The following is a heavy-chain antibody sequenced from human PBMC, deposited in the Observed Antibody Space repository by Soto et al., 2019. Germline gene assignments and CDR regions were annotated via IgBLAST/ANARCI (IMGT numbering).Heavy chain of an antibody. CDR2: INHSGST. V-gene: IGHV4-34*01. J-gene: IGHJ4*02. CDR3: ACGWLRRPVDY. CDR1: GGSFSGYY. D-gene: IGHD5-12*01. Sequence: QVQLQQWGAGLLKPSETLSLTCAVYGGSFSGYYWSWIRQPPGKGLEWIGEINHSGSTNYNPSLKRQVTISVDTSKNQSSLKLSSVTAAGTAVYYGACGWLRRPVDYWGQGTLVTVSS.